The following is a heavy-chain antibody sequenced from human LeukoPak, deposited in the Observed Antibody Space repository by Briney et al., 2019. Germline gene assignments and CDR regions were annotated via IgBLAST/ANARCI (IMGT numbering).Heavy chain of an antibody. CDR2: IIPIFGTA. V-gene: IGHV1-69*13. Sequence: ASVKVSCKASGGTFSSYAISWVRQAPGQGLEWMGGIIPIFGTANYAQKFQGRVTITADESTSTAYMELSSLRSEDTAVYYCARGVAGHSAFYDYWGQGTLVTVSS. J-gene: IGHJ4*02. CDR3: ARGVAGHSAFYDY. D-gene: IGHD2-15*01. CDR1: GGTFSSYA.